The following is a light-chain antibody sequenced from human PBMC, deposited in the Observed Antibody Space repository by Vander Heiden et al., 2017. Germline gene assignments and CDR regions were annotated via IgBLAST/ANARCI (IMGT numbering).Light chain of an antibody. CDR1: SLRSYY. V-gene: IGLV3-19*01. CDR3: NARDSSGNPLV. CDR2: GKN. Sequence: SSELTQDPAVSVALGQTVRLTRQGFSLRSYYASWYQQKPGQAPVLVIYGKNNRPSGIPDRFSGSSSGNTASLTITGAQAEDEADYYCNARDSSGNPLVFGGGTKLTVL. J-gene: IGLJ3*02.